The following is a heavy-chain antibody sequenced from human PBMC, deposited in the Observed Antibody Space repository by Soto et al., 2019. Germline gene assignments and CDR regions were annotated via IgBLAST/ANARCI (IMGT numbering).Heavy chain of an antibody. Sequence: PGGSLRLSCAASGFTFSSYAMSWVRQAPGKGLAWVSAISGSGGSTYYADSVKGRFTISRDNSKNTLYLQMNSLRAEDTAVYYCAKGRAAVAGLELDYWGQGTLVTVSS. CDR1: GFTFSSYA. J-gene: IGHJ4*02. D-gene: IGHD6-19*01. CDR3: AKGRAAVAGLELDY. V-gene: IGHV3-23*01. CDR2: ISGSGGST.